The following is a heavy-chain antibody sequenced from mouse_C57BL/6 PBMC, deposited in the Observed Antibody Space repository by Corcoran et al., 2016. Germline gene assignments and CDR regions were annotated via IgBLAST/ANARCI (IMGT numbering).Heavy chain of an antibody. D-gene: IGHD1-1*01. CDR1: GYTFTDYY. Sequence: EVQLQQSGPELVKPEASVKISCKASGYTFTDYYMNWVKQSHGKSLEWIGDINPNNGGTSYNQKFKGKATLTVDKSSSTAYMELRSLTSEDSAVYYCARDYGTHAMDYWGQGTSVTVSS. V-gene: IGHV1-26*01. J-gene: IGHJ4*01. CDR3: ARDYGTHAMDY. CDR2: INPNNGGT.